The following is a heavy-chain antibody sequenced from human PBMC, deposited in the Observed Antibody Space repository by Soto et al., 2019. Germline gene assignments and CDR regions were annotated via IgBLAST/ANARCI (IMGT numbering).Heavy chain of an antibody. J-gene: IGHJ6*02. CDR2: ISAYHGTA. Sequence: ASVKGSCKASGYTFTSSGISWVRQAPGQGLEWMGWISAYHGTANHAQKFQGRVTITADESTSTAYMELSSLRSEDTAVYYCATGTTIGGPYYYYYGMDVWGQGTTVTVSS. D-gene: IGHD1-7*01. CDR3: ATGTTIGGPYYYYYGMDV. CDR1: GYTFTSSG. V-gene: IGHV1-18*01.